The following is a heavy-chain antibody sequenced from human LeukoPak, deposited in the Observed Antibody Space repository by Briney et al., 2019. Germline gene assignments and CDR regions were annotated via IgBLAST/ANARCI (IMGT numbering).Heavy chain of an antibody. Sequence: TGRSLRLSCAASGFTFGDYAMHWVRQAPGKGLEWVSGISWNSGSIVYADSVKGRFTISRDKAKNSLNLQMNSLRAEDTALYYCAKLAAAGKHPFDYWGQGALVTVSS. V-gene: IGHV3-9*01. CDR1: GFTFGDYA. J-gene: IGHJ4*02. CDR3: AKLAAAGKHPFDY. CDR2: ISWNSGSI. D-gene: IGHD6-13*01.